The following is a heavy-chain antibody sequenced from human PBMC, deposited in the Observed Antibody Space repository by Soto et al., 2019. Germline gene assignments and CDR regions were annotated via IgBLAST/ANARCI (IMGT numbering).Heavy chain of an antibody. CDR2: ISSSGSTI. CDR3: ARDPGHYYDSSGSTGY. D-gene: IGHD3-22*01. Sequence: RLSCAASGFTFSSYEMNWVRQAPGKGLEWVSYISSSGSTIYYADSVKGRFTISRDNAKNSLYLQMNSLRAEDTAVYYCARDPGHYYDSSGSTGYWGQGTLVTVSS. CDR1: GFTFSSYE. V-gene: IGHV3-48*03. J-gene: IGHJ4*02.